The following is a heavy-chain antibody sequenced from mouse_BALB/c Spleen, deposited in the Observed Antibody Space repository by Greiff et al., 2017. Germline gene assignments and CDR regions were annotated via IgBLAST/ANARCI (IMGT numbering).Heavy chain of an antibody. Sequence: EVMLVESGGGLVKPGGSLKLSCAASGFTFSSYTMSWVRQTPEKRLEWVATISSGGSYTYYPDSVKGRFTISRDNAKNTLYLQMSSLKSEDTAMYYCTRDLANWDYFDYWGQGTTLTVSS. J-gene: IGHJ2*01. CDR2: ISSGGSYT. V-gene: IGHV5-6-4*01. D-gene: IGHD4-1*01. CDR1: GFTFSSYT. CDR3: TRDLANWDYFDY.